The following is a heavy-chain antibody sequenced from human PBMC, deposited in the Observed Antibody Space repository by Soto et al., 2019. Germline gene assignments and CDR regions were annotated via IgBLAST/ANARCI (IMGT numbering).Heavy chain of an antibody. V-gene: IGHV3-30-3*01. CDR1: GFTFSSYA. Sequence: QVQLVESGGGVVQPGRSLRLSCAASGFTFSSYAMHWVRQAPGKGLEWVAVISYDGSNKYYADSVKGRFTISRDNSKNTLYLQMNSLRAEDTAVYYCARDFVPLRDYYYYYGKDVLGQGTTVTVSS. J-gene: IGHJ6*02. D-gene: IGHD6-6*01. CDR2: ISYDGSNK. CDR3: ARDFVPLRDYYYYYGKDV.